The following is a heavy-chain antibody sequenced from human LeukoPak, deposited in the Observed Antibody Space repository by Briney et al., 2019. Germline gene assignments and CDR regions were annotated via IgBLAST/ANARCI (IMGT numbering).Heavy chain of an antibody. J-gene: IGHJ4*02. CDR3: AGGEAVAGNDY. Sequence: GGSLRLSCAASGFTFSSYSMNGVRQAPGKGLEWVSSISSSSSYIYYADSVKGRFTISRDNAKSSLYLQMNSLRAEDTAVYYCAGGEAVAGNDYWGQGTLVTVSS. D-gene: IGHD6-19*01. V-gene: IGHV3-21*01. CDR1: GFTFSSYS. CDR2: ISSSSSYI.